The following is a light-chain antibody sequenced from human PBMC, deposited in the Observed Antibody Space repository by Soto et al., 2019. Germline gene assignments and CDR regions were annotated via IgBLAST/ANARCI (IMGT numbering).Light chain of an antibody. CDR3: QQYDRYSSGP. J-gene: IGKJ1*01. CDR2: DAS. CDR1: QTINSW. Sequence: DIQMTQSPSTLSASVGDRVTITCRARQTINSWLAWYQQKPGKAPKVLIFDASSLKTGVPSRFSGSGSGTGFTLTISNLQPDDFATYYCQQYDRYSSGPFGQGTKVDIK. V-gene: IGKV1-5*01.